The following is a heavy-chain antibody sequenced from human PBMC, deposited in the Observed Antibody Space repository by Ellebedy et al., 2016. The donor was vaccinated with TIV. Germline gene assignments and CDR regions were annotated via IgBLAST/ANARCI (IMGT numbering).Heavy chain of an antibody. V-gene: IGHV4-38-2*02. J-gene: IGHJ5*02. D-gene: IGHD6-13*01. CDR1: GYSIRSGYY. CDR3: AALTAAGTVHFFNP. CDR2: VYRFGST. Sequence: SETLSLXXSVSGYSIRSGYYWGWIRQPPGKGLEWIGNVYRFGSTYYNPSLKSRITTSVDTSNNEFSLNLSSLTAADTAVYYCAALTAAGTVHFFNPWGRGTLVTVSS.